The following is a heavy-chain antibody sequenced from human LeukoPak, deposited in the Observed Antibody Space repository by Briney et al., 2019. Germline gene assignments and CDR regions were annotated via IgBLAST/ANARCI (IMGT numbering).Heavy chain of an antibody. J-gene: IGHJ2*01. CDR2: ISGSSSYI. CDR3: ARFLKTGYWAQYYYFDL. Sequence: GGSLRLSCAVSGFDFSGSALHWVRQAPGKGLEWVSSISGSSSYIHYADSVKGRFTISRDNAKNSLYLQMNSLRAEDTAVYYCARFLKTGYWAQYYYFDLWGRGTLVTVSS. V-gene: IGHV3-21*01. CDR1: GFDFSGSA. D-gene: IGHD3-9*01.